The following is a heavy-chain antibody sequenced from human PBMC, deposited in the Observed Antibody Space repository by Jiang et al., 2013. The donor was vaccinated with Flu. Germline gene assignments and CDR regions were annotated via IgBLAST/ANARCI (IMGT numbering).Heavy chain of an antibody. CDR1: GDSVSNYHSG. Sequence: QTLSLTCVISGDSVSNYHSGWNWIRQPPSRGLEWLGRTYYRSKWYNDYTVSVKGRITINPDTSKNQFSLQLNSVTPEDAAVYYCARANISAAGIFDYWGQGTLVTVSS. D-gene: IGHD6-13*01. V-gene: IGHV6-1*01. J-gene: IGHJ4*02. CDR2: TYYRSKWYN. CDR3: ARANISAAGIFDY.